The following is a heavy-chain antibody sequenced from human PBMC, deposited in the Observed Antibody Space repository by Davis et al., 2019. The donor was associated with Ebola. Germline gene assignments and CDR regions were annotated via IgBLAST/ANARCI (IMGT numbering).Heavy chain of an antibody. CDR2: MNPDSGNT. J-gene: IGHJ4*02. Sequence: ASVKVSCKASGYTFSSYEINWVRQATGQGLEWMGWMNPDSGNTGYAQKFQGRVTMTTDTSTSTAYMELRSLRSDDTAVYYCARVVVTAIPPIDYWGQGTLVTVSS. CDR1: GYTFSSYE. CDR3: ARVVVTAIPPIDY. V-gene: IGHV1-8*01. D-gene: IGHD2-21*02.